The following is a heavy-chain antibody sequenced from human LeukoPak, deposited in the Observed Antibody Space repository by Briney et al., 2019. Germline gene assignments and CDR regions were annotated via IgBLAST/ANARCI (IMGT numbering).Heavy chain of an antibody. V-gene: IGHV3-30-3*01. J-gene: IGHJ4*02. D-gene: IGHD3-22*01. Sequence: GGSLRLSCAASGFTFSSYAMHWVRQAPGKGLERVAVISYDGSNKYYADSVKGRFTISRDNSKNTLYLQMNSLRAEDTAVYYCAKGGYYYDSSGYYYWGQGTLVTVSS. CDR3: AKGGYYYDSSGYYY. CDR1: GFTFSSYA. CDR2: ISYDGSNK.